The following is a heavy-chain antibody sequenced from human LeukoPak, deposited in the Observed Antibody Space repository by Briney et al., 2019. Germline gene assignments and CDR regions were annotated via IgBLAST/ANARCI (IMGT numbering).Heavy chain of an antibody. CDR1: GYTFTGYY. V-gene: IGHV1-2*02. CDR2: INPNSGGT. D-gene: IGHD2-21*02. CDR3: ARDPIVVVTAIPGAFDI. Sequence: APVKVSCKASGYTFTGYYMHWVRQAPGQGLEWMGWINPNSGGTNYAQKFQGRVTMTRDTSISTAYMELSRLRSDDTSVYYCARDPIVVVTAIPGAFDIWGQGTMVTVSS. J-gene: IGHJ3*02.